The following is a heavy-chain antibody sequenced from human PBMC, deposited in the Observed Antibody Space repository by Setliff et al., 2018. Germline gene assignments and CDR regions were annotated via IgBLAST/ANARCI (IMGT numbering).Heavy chain of an antibody. CDR2: IIPIIGTT. Sequence: SVKVSCKASGDTFSNYGITWVRQAPGQGLEWMGGIIPIIGTTTYAQKFLGRVTFTTDASSSTGYMELSSLRSEDTAVYFCARVSVVAVTTINYFYYIDVWGEGTTVTVSS. CDR1: GDTFSNYG. J-gene: IGHJ6*03. D-gene: IGHD2-21*01. V-gene: IGHV1-69*05. CDR3: ARVSVVAVTTINYFYYIDV.